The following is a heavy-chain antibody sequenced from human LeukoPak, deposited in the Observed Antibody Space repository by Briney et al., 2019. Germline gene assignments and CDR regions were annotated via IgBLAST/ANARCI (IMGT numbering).Heavy chain of an antibody. CDR3: ASHPRHASGTYYNAHFDY. CDR1: GGSIDTYY. D-gene: IGHD3-10*01. Sequence: PSGTLSLTCTVSGGSIDTYYWNWIRQPAGKGLEWIGRIYTGGSTDYNPSLNSRVTMSLDTSKNHFSLKLNSVTAADTAVYYCASHPRHASGTYYNAHFDYWGQGTLVTVSS. V-gene: IGHV4-4*07. CDR2: IYTGGST. J-gene: IGHJ4*02.